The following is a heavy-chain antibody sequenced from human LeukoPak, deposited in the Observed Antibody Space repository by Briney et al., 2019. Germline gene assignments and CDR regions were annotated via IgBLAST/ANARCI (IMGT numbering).Heavy chain of an antibody. J-gene: IGHJ6*03. CDR3: ARTTEAHSWRTRYYDYYMDV. Sequence: KTSETLSLTCTVSGGSISSYYWNWIRQPPGKGLEWIGYMYYNGSTKYNPSLKSRVTISEDTSKNQFSLKLSSVTAADTAVYYCARTTEAHSWRTRYYDYYMDVWGKGTTVTVSS. V-gene: IGHV4-59*01. CDR2: MYYNGST. CDR1: GGSISSYY. D-gene: IGHD6-13*01.